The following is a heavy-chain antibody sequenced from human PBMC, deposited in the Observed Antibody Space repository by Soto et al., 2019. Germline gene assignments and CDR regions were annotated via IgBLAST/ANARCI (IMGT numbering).Heavy chain of an antibody. D-gene: IGHD1-1*01. CDR3: AREGFPLEVLGLTPDY. Sequence: ASVKVSCKASGYTFTGYYMHWVRQAPGQGLEWMGWINPNSGGTNYAQKFQGWVTMTRDTSISTAHMELSRLRSDDTAVYYCAREGFPLEVLGLTPDYWGQGTLVTVSS. CDR1: GYTFTGYY. V-gene: IGHV1-2*04. J-gene: IGHJ4*02. CDR2: INPNSGGT.